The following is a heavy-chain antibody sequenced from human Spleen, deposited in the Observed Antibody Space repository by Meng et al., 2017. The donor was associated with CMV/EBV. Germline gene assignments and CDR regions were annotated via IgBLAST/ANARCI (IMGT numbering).Heavy chain of an antibody. CDR1: GFTFSDHY. D-gene: IGHD6-13*01. Sequence: ESLKISCTASGFTFSDHYMDWVRQAPGKGLEWIGSIYYTGSTYYNPSLKSRVTVSVDTSNSQFSLSLSSMTAADTAVYYCARAGGSTWYYFDNWGQGTPVTVSS. J-gene: IGHJ4*02. V-gene: IGHV4-38-2*02. CDR2: IYYTGST. CDR3: ARAGGSTWYYFDN.